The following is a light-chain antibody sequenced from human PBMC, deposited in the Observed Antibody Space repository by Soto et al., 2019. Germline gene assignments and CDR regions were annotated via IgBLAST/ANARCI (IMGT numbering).Light chain of an antibody. CDR3: SSDAGSNTLL. J-gene: IGLJ2*01. Sequence: QSALTQPPSASGSPGQSVTISCTGTSSDIGGYNYVSWYQQRPGKAPKLMIYEVTKRPSGVPDRFSGSKAGSTASLTVSGLQAEDEADYFCSSDAGSNTLLFGGGTKLTVL. CDR2: EVT. CDR1: SSDIGGYNY. V-gene: IGLV2-8*01.